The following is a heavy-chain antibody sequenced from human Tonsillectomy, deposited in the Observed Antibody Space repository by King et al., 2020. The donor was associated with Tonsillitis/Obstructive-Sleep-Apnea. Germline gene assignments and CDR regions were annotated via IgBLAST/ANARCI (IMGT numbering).Heavy chain of an antibody. CDR1: GYTFINYD. V-gene: IGHV1-18*01. CDR2: SRPYNGDT. D-gene: IGHD3-22*01. Sequence: VQLVESGAEVKKPGASVKVSCKASGYTFINYDITWVRQAPGQGLEWMGWSRPYNGDTNYAQKLQGRFTMTSDNSTSTAYMELRSLRSDDTAVYYCARDYYDRVGYYHGYFQHWGQGTLVTVSS. CDR3: ARDYYDRVGYYHGYFQH. J-gene: IGHJ1*01.